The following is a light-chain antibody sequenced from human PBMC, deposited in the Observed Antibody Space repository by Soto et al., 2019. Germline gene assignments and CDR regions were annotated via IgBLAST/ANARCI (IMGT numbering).Light chain of an antibody. Sequence: QSALTQPASVSGSPGQSITISCTGTSSDVGGSDFVSWHQQHPGKAPKLMIYDVSKWPSGVSNRFSGSKSGNTASLTISGLQAEDEADYYCSSYTSSRSYVFGTGTKLPVL. J-gene: IGLJ1*01. CDR3: SSYTSSRSYV. V-gene: IGLV2-14*01. CDR1: SSDVGGSDF. CDR2: DVS.